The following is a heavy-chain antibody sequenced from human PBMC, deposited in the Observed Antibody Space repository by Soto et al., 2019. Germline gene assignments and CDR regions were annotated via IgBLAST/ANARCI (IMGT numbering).Heavy chain of an antibody. Sequence: EVQLVESGGGLVQPGGSLRLSCAASGFTFSNYAMHWVRQPTGKGLEWVSGIGAAGDTYYPGSVKGRFTISRENAKNSLYLPMNSLRAGDTAVYYCAAGGVTSVAQFDYWGQGTLVTVSS. CDR2: IGAAGDT. CDR1: GFTFSNYA. V-gene: IGHV3-13*01. D-gene: IGHD3-16*01. CDR3: AAGGVTSVAQFDY. J-gene: IGHJ4*02.